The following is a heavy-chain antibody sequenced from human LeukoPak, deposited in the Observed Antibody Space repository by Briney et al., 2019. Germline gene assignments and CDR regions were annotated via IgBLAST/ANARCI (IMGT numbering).Heavy chain of an antibody. J-gene: IGHJ5*02. CDR3: ASYGFPNWFDP. CDR2: IYYTGT. V-gene: IGHV4-59*02. D-gene: IGHD3-10*01. CDR1: GGSVTDYY. Sequence: SETLSLTCTVSGGSVTDYYWSWIRQSPGKGLEWIGYIYYTGTSYNPSLKSRVTISVDTSKNQFSLKLSSVTAADTAVYYCASYGFPNWFDPWGQGTLVTVSS.